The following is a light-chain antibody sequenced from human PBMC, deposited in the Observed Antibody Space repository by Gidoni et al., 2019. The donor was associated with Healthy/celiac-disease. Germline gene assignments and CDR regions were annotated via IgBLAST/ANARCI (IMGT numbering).Light chain of an antibody. V-gene: IGKV4-1*01. CDR2: LAS. CDR3: QQYYSTPLT. Sequence: DIVMTQSPDSLAVSLGERATINCKSSQSVLYSSNNKNYLAWYQQKPGQPPKLLIYLASTRESGAPDRFSGSGSGTDFTLTISSLQAEDVAVYYCQQYYSTPLTFGGGTKVEIK. CDR1: QSVLYSSNNKNY. J-gene: IGKJ4*01.